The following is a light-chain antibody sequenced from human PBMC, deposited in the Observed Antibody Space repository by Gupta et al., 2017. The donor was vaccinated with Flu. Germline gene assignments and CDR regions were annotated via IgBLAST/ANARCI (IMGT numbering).Light chain of an antibody. Sequence: PATLSVSPGEGATLSCRASQSVLTNLAWYQQKPGQAPRLLISGASARDSNFPTRFRGSGSGTXFTLTIXSLQSEDFAVYYCQQDNKWPITFGXGTKVEIK. CDR2: GAS. CDR1: QSVLTN. J-gene: IGKJ4*01. V-gene: IGKV3D-15*01. CDR3: QQDNKWPIT.